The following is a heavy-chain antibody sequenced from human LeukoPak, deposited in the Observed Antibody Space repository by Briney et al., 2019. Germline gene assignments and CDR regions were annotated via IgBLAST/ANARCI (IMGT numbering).Heavy chain of an antibody. D-gene: IGHD1-26*01. CDR1: GGSISSSGYY. Sequence: SGPGLVEPSETLSLTCTVSGGSISSSGYYWGWIRQPPGKGLEWIASFYYSGSTYYNPSLKSRVTISVDTSKNQLSLKLSSLTAADTAVYYCARHEYSGSYYGLSWFDPWGQGTLVTVSS. V-gene: IGHV4-39*01. CDR3: ARHEYSGSYYGLSWFDP. J-gene: IGHJ5*02. CDR2: FYYSGST.